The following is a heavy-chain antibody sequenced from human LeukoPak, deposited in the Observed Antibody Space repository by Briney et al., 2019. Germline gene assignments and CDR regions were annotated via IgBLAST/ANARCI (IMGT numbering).Heavy chain of an antibody. V-gene: IGHV3-9*01. J-gene: IGHJ4*02. Sequence: GRSLRLSCAASGFTFDDYAMHWVRQAPGKGLGWVSGISWNSGSIGYADSVKGRFTISRDNAKNSLYLQMNSLRAEDTALYYCAKGNYDFWSGPVYWGQGTLVTVSS. CDR1: GFTFDDYA. CDR2: ISWNSGSI. CDR3: AKGNYDFWSGPVY. D-gene: IGHD3-3*01.